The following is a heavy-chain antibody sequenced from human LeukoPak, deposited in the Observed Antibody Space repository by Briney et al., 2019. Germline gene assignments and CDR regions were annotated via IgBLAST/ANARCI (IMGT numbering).Heavy chain of an antibody. CDR3: ARDRLYGSGSDHCYYYYGMDV. J-gene: IGHJ6*02. CDR2: IYSGGST. D-gene: IGHD3-10*01. CDR1: GFTVSSNY. V-gene: IGHV3-53*01. Sequence: GGSLRLSCAASGFTVSSNYMSWVRQAPGKGLEWVSVIYSGGSTYYADSVKGRFTISRDNSKNTLYLQMNSLRAEDTAVYYCARDRLYGSGSDHCYYYYGMDVWGQGTTVTVSS.